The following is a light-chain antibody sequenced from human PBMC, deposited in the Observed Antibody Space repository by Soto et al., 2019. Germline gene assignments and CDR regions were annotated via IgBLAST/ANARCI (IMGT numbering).Light chain of an antibody. CDR3: QQYNNWPPIT. CDR2: GAS. V-gene: IGKV3D-15*01. CDR1: QSVSSN. J-gene: IGKJ5*01. Sequence: EIVMTQSPATLSVSPVERATLSCRASQSVSSNVAWYQQKAGQAPRLLIYGASIRATDIPARISGSGSGTEFTLTISSLQSEDFALYYCQQYNNWPPITFGQGTRLEIK.